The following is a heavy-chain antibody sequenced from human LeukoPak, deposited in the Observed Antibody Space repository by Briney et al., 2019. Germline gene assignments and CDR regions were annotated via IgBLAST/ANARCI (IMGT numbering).Heavy chain of an antibody. CDR2: TYYRSKWSH. CDR3: ARGLDTDIGY. CDR1: GDSVSSNSAT. V-gene: IGHV6-1*01. J-gene: IGHJ4*02. D-gene: IGHD5-18*01. Sequence: SQTLSLTCAISGDSVSSNSATWNWIRQSPSRGLEWLGRTYYRSKWSHDYAVSVKSRIIINPDTSKNQVSLQLNPVTPEDTGVYYCARGLDTDIGYWSQGTLVTVSS.